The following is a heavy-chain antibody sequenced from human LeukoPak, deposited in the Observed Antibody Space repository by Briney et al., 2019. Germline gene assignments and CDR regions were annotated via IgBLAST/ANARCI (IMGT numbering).Heavy chain of an antibody. V-gene: IGHV5-51*01. D-gene: IGHD3-22*01. CDR2: IYPGDSDT. Sequence: ETLSLTCTVSGGSISSYYWSWIRQPPGKGLEWMGIIYPGDSDTRYNPSFQGQVTISADKSISTAYLQWSSLKASDTAMYYCARRYDTSDYWTIWGQGTMVTVSS. J-gene: IGHJ3*02. CDR3: ARRYDTSDYWTI. CDR1: GGSISSYY.